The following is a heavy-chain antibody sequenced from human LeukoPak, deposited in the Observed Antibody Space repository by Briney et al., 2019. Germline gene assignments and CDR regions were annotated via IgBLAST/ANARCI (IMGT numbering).Heavy chain of an antibody. V-gene: IGHV1-2*02. Sequence: ASVKVSCKASGYTFTDYYMHWVRQAPGQGLEWMGWINPNSGGTNYAQKFQGRVTMTRDTSISTAYMDLSRLRSDDTAVYFCARDVGHCSSTSCYAYLKTLNYFDYWGQGTLVTVSS. CDR2: INPNSGGT. D-gene: IGHD2-2*03. J-gene: IGHJ4*02. CDR3: ARDVGHCSSTSCYAYLKTLNYFDY. CDR1: GYTFTDYY.